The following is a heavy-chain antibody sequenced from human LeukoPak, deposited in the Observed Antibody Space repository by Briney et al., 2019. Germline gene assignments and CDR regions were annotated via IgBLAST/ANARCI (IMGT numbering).Heavy chain of an antibody. D-gene: IGHD6-13*01. CDR3: AREAYSGTPRFDY. Sequence: ASVKVSCKASGYTFTSYGISWLRQAPGQGLEWMGWISAYNGNTNYAQKLQGRVTITTDTSTTTAYMELRSLRSDDTAVYYCAREAYSGTPRFDYWGQGTLVTVSS. CDR2: ISAYNGNT. V-gene: IGHV1-18*01. J-gene: IGHJ4*02. CDR1: GYTFTSYG.